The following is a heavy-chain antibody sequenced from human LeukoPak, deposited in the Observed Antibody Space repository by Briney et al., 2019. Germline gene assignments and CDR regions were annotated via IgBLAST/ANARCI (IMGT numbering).Heavy chain of an antibody. D-gene: IGHD5-12*01. V-gene: IGHV4-39*07. Sequence: SETLSLTCIVSGGSISSSTYYWGWIRQPPGKGLEWIGSIYYSGFTNYNPSLESRVTISVDTSKNQFSLKLSSVTAADTAVYYCARDLSRGYSGYDSWGYYYMDVWGKGTTVTISS. CDR3: ARDLSRGYSGYDSWGYYYMDV. J-gene: IGHJ6*03. CDR1: GGSISSSTYY. CDR2: IYYSGFT.